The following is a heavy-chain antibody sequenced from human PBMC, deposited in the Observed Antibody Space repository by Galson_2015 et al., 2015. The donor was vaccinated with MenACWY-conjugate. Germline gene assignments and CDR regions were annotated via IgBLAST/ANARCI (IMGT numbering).Heavy chain of an antibody. D-gene: IGHD3-3*01. Sequence: CAISGDSVSSNSAAWNWIRQSPSRGLEWLGRTYYRSKWYNDYAVSVKSRITINPDTSKNQFSLQLNSVTPEDTAVYYCARETEAGFYYDFWSGYTPTQNWFDPWGQGPLVTVSS. V-gene: IGHV6-1*01. J-gene: IGHJ5*02. CDR3: ARETEAGFYYDFWSGYTPTQNWFDP. CDR2: TYYRSKWYN. CDR1: GDSVSSNSAA.